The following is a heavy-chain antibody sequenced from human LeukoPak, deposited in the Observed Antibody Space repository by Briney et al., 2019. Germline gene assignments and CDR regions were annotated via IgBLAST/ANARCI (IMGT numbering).Heavy chain of an antibody. CDR2: MYHSGSA. CDR1: GYSISSDYY. J-gene: IGHJ5*02. Sequence: SETLSLTCGVSGYSISSDYYWGWIRQPPGKGLEWIGNMYHSGSAYYNPSPKSRVTILVDTSKNQFSLRLSSVTAADTAVYYCAKAATTGTEYCFDPWGQGILVTVSS. V-gene: IGHV4-38-2*01. CDR3: AKAATTGTEYCFDP. D-gene: IGHD1-1*01.